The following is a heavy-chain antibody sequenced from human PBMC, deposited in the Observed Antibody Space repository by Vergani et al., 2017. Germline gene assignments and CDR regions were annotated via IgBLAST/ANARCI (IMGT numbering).Heavy chain of an antibody. J-gene: IGHJ6*02. D-gene: IGHD3-22*01. CDR1: GFTFSYYY. CDR2: IYSGGST. V-gene: IGHV3-66*02. CDR3: AREEVVDNYYYYGMDV. Sequence: EVQLVESGGGLVQPGGSLRLSCAASGFTFSYYYMSGVRQAPGKGLEWVSVIYSGGSTYYADSVKGRFTISRDNSKNTLYLQMNSLRAEDTAVYYCAREEVVDNYYYYGMDVWGQGTTVTVSS.